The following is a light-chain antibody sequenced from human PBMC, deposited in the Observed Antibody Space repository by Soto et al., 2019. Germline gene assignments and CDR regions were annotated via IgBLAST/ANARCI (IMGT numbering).Light chain of an antibody. CDR1: QTISTY. Sequence: DIQMTQSPSSLSASVGDRVTITCRASQTISTYLNWYQQRPGKAPNLLIYASSSLTSGVPPRFSGGGFGTDFTLTISSLQPEDFATYYCQQTYSIPITFGQGTRLEIK. CDR2: ASS. CDR3: QQTYSIPIT. J-gene: IGKJ5*01. V-gene: IGKV1-39*01.